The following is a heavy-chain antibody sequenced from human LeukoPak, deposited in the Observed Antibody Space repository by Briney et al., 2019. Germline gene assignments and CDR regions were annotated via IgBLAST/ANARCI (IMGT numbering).Heavy chain of an antibody. CDR2: ISLDGATT. V-gene: IGHV3-23*01. CDR3: VKDHGWLLYS. J-gene: IGHJ4*02. Sequence: PEGSLRLSCEASGFTFSSYAMSWVRQAPGKGLEWVSGISLDGATTYYAGSVEGRFAISRDNSKNTLYLQMNSLRADDTAVYYCVKDHGWLLYSWGQGTLVTVSS. D-gene: IGHD3-9*01. CDR1: GFTFSSYA.